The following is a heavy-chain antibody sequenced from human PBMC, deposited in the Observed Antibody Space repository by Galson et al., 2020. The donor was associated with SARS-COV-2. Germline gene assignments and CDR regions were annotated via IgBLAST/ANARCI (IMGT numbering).Heavy chain of an antibody. J-gene: IGHJ4*02. D-gene: IGHD3-22*01. Sequence: GESLKISCAASGFTFSSYGMHWVRQAPGKGLAWVAIIWYDGSNKYYADSVKGRFTISRDNSKNTLYLQMNSLRAEDAAVYYCARDFATFTVILRVWGQGTLVTVSS. CDR2: IWYDGSNK. V-gene: IGHV3-33*01. CDR3: ARDFATFTVILRV. CDR1: GFTFSSYG.